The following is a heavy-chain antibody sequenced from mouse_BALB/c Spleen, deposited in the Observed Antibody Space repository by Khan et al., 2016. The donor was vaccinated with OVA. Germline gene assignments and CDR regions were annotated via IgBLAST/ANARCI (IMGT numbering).Heavy chain of an antibody. D-gene: IGHD1-1*01. V-gene: IGHV5-6*01. CDR1: GFTFSNYG. Sequence: EVELVESGGDLVKPGGSLKLSCAASGFTFSNYGMSWVRQTPDQRLEWVATISSDGTYIYYPDSVKGRFTISRNNAKNTLYLQMSSLKSEDTAMYYCTSHLAGSFAYWGQGTLVTVSA. CDR2: ISSDGTYI. CDR3: TSHLAGSFAY. J-gene: IGHJ3*01.